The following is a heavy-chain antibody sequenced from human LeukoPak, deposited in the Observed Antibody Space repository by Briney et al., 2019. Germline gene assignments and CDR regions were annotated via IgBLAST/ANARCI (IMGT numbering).Heavy chain of an antibody. D-gene: IGHD3-22*01. CDR2: IYPGDSDT. CDR3: ARQLGDYYDSSGFDY. J-gene: IGHJ4*02. Sequence: GESLKISCKGSGYSFTNYWIAWVRQMPGKGLEWMGIIYPGDSDTRYSPSFQGQVTISADKSISTAYLQWSSLKASDTAMYYCARQLGDYYDSSGFDYWGQGTLVTVSS. CDR1: GYSFTNYW. V-gene: IGHV5-51*01.